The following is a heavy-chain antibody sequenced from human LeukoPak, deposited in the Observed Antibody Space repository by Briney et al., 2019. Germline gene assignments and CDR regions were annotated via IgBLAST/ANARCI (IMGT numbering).Heavy chain of an antibody. CDR3: ARGTTVTTSVD. CDR2: IIPILGIA. Sequence: ASVKVSCKASGGTFSSYAISWVRQAPGQGLEWMRRIIPILGIANYAQKFQGRVTITADKSTSTAYMELSSLRSEDTAVYYCARGTTVTTSVDWGQGTLVTVSS. D-gene: IGHD4-17*01. J-gene: IGHJ4*02. V-gene: IGHV1-69*04. CDR1: GGTFSSYA.